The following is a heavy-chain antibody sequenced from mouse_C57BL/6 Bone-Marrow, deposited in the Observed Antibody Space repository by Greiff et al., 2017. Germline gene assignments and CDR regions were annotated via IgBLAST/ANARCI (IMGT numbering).Heavy chain of an antibody. D-gene: IGHD1-1*01. V-gene: IGHV5-4*01. CDR3: ARDGAYYGRRAY. Sequence: EVKLVESGGGLVKPGGSLKLSCAASGFTFSSYALSWVRPTPEKRLEWVATISDGGSYTYYPDNVKGRFTISRDKAKNNLYLQMINLKSEDTAMYYCARDGAYYGRRAYWGQGTLVTVSA. CDR1: GFTFSSYA. J-gene: IGHJ3*01. CDR2: ISDGGSYT.